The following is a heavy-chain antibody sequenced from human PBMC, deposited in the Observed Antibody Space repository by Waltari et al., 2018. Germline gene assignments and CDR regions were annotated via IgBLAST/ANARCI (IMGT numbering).Heavy chain of an antibody. CDR2: IIPIFGTA. V-gene: IGHV1-69*13. CDR3: ARGAALFLEWFDP. CDR1: GGTFSSYA. J-gene: IGHJ5*02. D-gene: IGHD3-3*01. Sequence: QVQLVQSGAEGKKPGSSVTVSCKASGGTFSSYATTWVRQAPGQGLEWMGRIIPIFGTANYAQKFQGRVTITADKSTSTAYMELSSLRSEDTAVYYCARGAALFLEWFDPWGQGTLVTVSS.